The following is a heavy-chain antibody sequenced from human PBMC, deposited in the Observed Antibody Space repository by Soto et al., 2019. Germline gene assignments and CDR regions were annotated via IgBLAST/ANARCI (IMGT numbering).Heavy chain of an antibody. J-gene: IGHJ4*02. V-gene: IGHV3-11*01. CDR2: INYGGATM. Sequence: GGSLRLSCAASGFTFSDYYMTWIRQTPGKGLEWVSYINYGGATMYYADSVKGRFTISRDNAKKSLYLQMSSLRAEDTAVYYCARGILGPAAMFGLFDCWGQGTLVTVSS. CDR3: ARGILGPAAMFGLFDC. D-gene: IGHD2-2*01. CDR1: GFTFSDYY.